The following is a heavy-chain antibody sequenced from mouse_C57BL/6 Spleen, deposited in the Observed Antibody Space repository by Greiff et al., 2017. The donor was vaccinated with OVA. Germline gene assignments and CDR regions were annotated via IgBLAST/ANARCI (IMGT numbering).Heavy chain of an antibody. CDR3: AREELSLHDYYAMDY. J-gene: IGHJ4*01. CDR2: IYTRSGNT. CDR1: GYTFTSYG. V-gene: IGHV1-81*01. Sequence: VQLQQSGAELARPGASVKLSCKASGYTFTSYGISWVKQRTGQGLEWIGEIYTRSGNTYYNEKFKGKATLTADKSSSTAYMELRSLTSEDSAVYSCAREELSLHDYYAMDYWGQGTSVTDSS. D-gene: IGHD3-2*02.